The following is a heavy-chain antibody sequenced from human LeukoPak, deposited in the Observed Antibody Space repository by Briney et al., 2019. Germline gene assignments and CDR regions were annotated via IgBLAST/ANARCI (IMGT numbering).Heavy chain of an antibody. CDR1: GYTFTGYY. CDR3: AREYPPSYGDYSWGFDY. V-gene: IGHV1-2*02. CDR2: INPNSGGT. J-gene: IGHJ4*02. Sequence: GASVKVSCKASGYTFTGYYMHWVRQAPGQGLEWMGWINPNSGGTNYAQKFQGRVTMTRDTSISTAYMELSRLRSDDTAVYYCAREYPPSYGDYSWGFDYWGQGTLVTVSS. D-gene: IGHD4-17*01.